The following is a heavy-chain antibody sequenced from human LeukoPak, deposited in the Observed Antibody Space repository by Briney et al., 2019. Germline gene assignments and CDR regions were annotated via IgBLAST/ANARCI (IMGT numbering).Heavy chain of an antibody. CDR2: IIPIFGTA. D-gene: IGHD3-3*01. CDR3: ARPLRFLEWLASPYYYGMDV. Sequence: SVKVSCKATGGTFSSYAISWVRQAPGQGLEWMGGIIPIFGTANYAQKFQGRVTITADESTSTAYMELSSLRSEDTAVYYCARPLRFLEWLASPYYYGMDVLGQGTTVTVSS. CDR1: GGTFSSYA. V-gene: IGHV1-69*13. J-gene: IGHJ6*02.